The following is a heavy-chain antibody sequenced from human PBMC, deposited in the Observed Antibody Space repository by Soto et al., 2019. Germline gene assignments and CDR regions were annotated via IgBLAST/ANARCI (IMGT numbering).Heavy chain of an antibody. CDR3: ARHVNLPLAGTGFDS. CDR2: IYSSGST. V-gene: IGHV4-59*08. J-gene: IGHJ4*02. Sequence: PETLSHTCTVSGGTISACDWSVFRQPPGKGLEWIGYIYSSGSTNYNPSLRSRVTMSIDTSQEQFSLKLSSVTATDTAVYYCARHVNLPLAGTGFDSRGRGTLVT. D-gene: IGHD6-19*01. CDR1: GGTISACD.